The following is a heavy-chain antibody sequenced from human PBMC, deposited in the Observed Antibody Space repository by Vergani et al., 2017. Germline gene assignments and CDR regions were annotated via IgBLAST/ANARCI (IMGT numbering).Heavy chain of an antibody. V-gene: IGHV3-23*01. D-gene: IGHD6-19*01. Sequence: EVKLLESGGDLVQPGGSLRLSCAASGFTFIMHAMSWVRQAPGKGLEWVSTLSASDRRTHYADSVKGRFTISRDISTNTLFLHMNSLRPEDTAVYYCSKVGRSELAGTCGAFDIWGQGTMVTVSS. CDR1: GFTFIMHA. J-gene: IGHJ3*02. CDR2: LSASDRRT. CDR3: SKVGRSELAGTCGAFDI.